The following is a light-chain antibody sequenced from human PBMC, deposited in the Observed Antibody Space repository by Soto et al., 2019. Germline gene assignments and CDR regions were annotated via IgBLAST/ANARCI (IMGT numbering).Light chain of an antibody. CDR2: EVS. CDR3: CPYAGTSTHTV. Sequence: QSALTQPASVSGSPGQSITISCTGTSSDVGRYKLVSWYQQHPGKAPKLMISEVSKRPSGISDRFSGSKSGSTASLTISGLQAEDEADYYCCPYAGTSTHTVFGGGTQLTVL. CDR1: SSDVGRYKL. J-gene: IGLJ7*01. V-gene: IGLV2-23*02.